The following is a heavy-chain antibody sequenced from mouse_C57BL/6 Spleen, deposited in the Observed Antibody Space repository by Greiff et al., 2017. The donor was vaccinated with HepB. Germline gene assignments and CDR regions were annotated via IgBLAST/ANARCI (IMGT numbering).Heavy chain of an antibody. Sequence: EVKLEESGPGLVKPSQSLSLTCSVTGYSITSGYYWNWIRQFPGNKLEWMGYISYDGSNNYNPSLKNRISITRDTTKNQFFLKLNSVTTEDTATYDCARGDYEVTWWYFDGWGTGTTVTVSS. CDR2: ISYDGSN. D-gene: IGHD2-13*01. CDR3: ARGDYEVTWWYFDG. V-gene: IGHV3-6*01. J-gene: IGHJ1*03. CDR1: GYSITSGYY.